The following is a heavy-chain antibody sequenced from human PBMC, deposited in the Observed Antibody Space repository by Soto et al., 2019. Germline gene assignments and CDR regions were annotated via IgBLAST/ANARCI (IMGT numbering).Heavy chain of an antibody. CDR1: GFTFSDYD. J-gene: IGHJ4*02. CDR2: VSSSGTTI. Sequence: SGGSLRLSCAASGFTFSDYDMSWIRQAPGKGLEWVSFVSSSGTTIYYADSVKGRFTISRDNAKNSLYLQMNSLRAEDTAVYYCARMGPRAARPSYWGQGTLVTVSS. CDR3: ARMGPRAARPSY. D-gene: IGHD6-6*01. V-gene: IGHV3-11*01.